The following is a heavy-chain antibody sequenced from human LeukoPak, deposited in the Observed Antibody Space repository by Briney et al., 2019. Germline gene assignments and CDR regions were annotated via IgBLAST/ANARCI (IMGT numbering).Heavy chain of an antibody. CDR3: ARVTVTVEVDY. CDR2: MNPNSGNT. CDR1: GYTFTSYD. Sequence: ASVKVSCKASGYTFTSYDINWVRQATGQGLEWMGWMNPNSGNTGYAQSFQGRVTLTRNTSINTAYMELSSLRSEDTAVYYCARVTVTVEVDYWGQGTLVTVSS. J-gene: IGHJ4*02. D-gene: IGHD4-17*01. V-gene: IGHV1-8*01.